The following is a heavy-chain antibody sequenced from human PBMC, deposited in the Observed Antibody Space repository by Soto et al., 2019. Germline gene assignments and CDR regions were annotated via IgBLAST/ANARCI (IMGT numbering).Heavy chain of an antibody. CDR2: TYYRSKWYN. Sequence: SQTLSLTCAISGDSVSTNSATWDWIRQSPSRGLEWLGRTYYRSKWYNDYAVSVKGRITINPDTSKNQFSLKLTSVTAADTAIYYCARRIDYCTTTTCYWLLDNWGQGTLVTVS. CDR3: ARRIDYCTTTTCYWLLDN. D-gene: IGHD2-2*01. J-gene: IGHJ4*02. V-gene: IGHV6-1*01. CDR1: GDSVSTNSAT.